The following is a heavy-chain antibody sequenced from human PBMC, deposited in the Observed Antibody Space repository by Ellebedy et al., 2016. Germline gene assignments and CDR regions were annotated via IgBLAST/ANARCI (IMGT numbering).Heavy chain of an antibody. J-gene: IGHJ6*02. V-gene: IGHV3-11*01. CDR1: GFTFSFYY. CDR2: IGGSGSPI. CDR3: ARDSLPSSYIGMDV. D-gene: IGHD2-2*01. Sequence: GESLKISCAASGFTFSFYYMSWIRQAPGKGLEWISYIGGSGSPIYYADSVKGRFTISRDNAKNSLYLQMNSLRAEDTAVYYCARDSLPSSYIGMDVWGQGTTVTVSS.